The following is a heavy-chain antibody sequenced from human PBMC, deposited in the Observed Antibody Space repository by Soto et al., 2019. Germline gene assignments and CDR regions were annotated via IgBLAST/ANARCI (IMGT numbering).Heavy chain of an antibody. J-gene: IGHJ3*02. CDR3: AVCYDFWSGYYGAFDS. D-gene: IGHD3-3*01. V-gene: IGHV1-8*01. CDR1: GYTFTSYD. CDR2: MNPNSGNT. Sequence: ASVKVSCKAPGYTFTSYDINWVRQATGQGLEWMGWMNPNSGNTGYAQKFQGRVTMTRNTSISTAYMELSSLRSEDTAVYYCAVCYDFWSGYYGAFDSWGQGTMVTVSS.